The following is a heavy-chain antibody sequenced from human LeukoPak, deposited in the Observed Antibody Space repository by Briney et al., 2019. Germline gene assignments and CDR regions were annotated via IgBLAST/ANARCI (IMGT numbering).Heavy chain of an antibody. J-gene: IGHJ5*02. CDR2: IKSKTDGGTT. CDR1: GFTFSNAW. V-gene: IGHV3-15*01. Sequence: PGGSLRLSCAASGFTFSNAWMSWVRQAPGKGLEWVGRIKSKTDGGTTDYAAPVEGRFTISRDDSRNTLYLQMNSLKTEDTAVYYCSGSSWYVPGWFDPWGQGTLVTVSS. CDR3: SGSSWYVPGWFDP. D-gene: IGHD6-13*01.